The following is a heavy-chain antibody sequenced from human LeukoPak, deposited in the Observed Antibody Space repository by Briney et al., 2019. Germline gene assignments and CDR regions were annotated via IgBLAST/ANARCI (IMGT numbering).Heavy chain of an antibody. J-gene: IGHJ4*02. CDR1: GFTFSSYA. CDR3: AKLHYRINGYSSGWYIPPYDY. D-gene: IGHD6-19*01. CDR2: ISGSGGRR. Sequence: GGSLRLSCAASGFTFSSYAMSWVRQAPAKGQEWVSAISGSGGRRYYADSVKGRYTISRDNSKNTLYLQMNSLRAEDTAVYYCAKLHYRINGYSSGWYIPPYDYWGQGTLVTVSS. V-gene: IGHV3-23*01.